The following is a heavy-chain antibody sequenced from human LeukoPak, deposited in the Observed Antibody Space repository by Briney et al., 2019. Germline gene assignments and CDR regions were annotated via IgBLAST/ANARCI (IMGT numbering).Heavy chain of an antibody. Sequence: SVKVSCKASGGTFSSYAISWVRQAPGQGLEWMGGIIPIFGTANYAQKFHGRVTITADESTSTAYMELSSLRSEDTAVYYCARDSQGCVNSYGYASDYWGQGTLVTVSS. V-gene: IGHV1-69*01. D-gene: IGHD5-18*01. CDR3: ARDSQGCVNSYGYASDY. J-gene: IGHJ4*02. CDR2: IIPIFGTA. CDR1: GGTFSSYA.